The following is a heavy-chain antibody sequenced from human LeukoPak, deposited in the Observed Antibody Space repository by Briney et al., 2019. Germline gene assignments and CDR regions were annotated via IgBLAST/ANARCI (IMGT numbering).Heavy chain of an antibody. J-gene: IGHJ4*02. D-gene: IGHD2-2*01. Sequence: SVKVSCKASGDTFSANVISWVRQAPGQGLEWMGGLIPLFGTAHYAQKLQGRVTITTDESTSTAYMVLSSLRSDDTAVYYCARGGGPYASTGFFAGPYDYWGQGTLVSVSS. CDR2: LIPLFGTA. CDR3: ARGGGPYASTGFFAGPYDY. CDR1: GDTFSANV. V-gene: IGHV1-69*05.